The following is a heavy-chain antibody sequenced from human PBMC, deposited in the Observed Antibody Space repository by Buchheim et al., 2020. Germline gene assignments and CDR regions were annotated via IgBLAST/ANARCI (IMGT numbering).Heavy chain of an antibody. Sequence: QVQLQESGPGLVKPSGTLSLTCAVSGGSISSNNWWHWVRQPPGKGLEWIGEIFHSGSTNYNPSLKSRVTISVARSENHLSLRLTSVTAADTAVYYCTREIVGNTLSFDYWGQGTL. CDR1: GGSISSNNW. CDR3: TREIVGNTLSFDY. D-gene: IGHD2-21*01. CDR2: IFHSGST. V-gene: IGHV4-4*02. J-gene: IGHJ4*02.